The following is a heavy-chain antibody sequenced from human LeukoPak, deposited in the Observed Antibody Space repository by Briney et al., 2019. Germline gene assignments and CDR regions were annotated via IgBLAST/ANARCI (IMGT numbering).Heavy chain of an antibody. D-gene: IGHD2-2*01. V-gene: IGHV6-1*01. CDR3: ARDAPGQSYFDH. CDR1: GDSVSSNSVT. CDR2: TYYRSTWYN. J-gene: IGHJ4*02. Sequence: SQTLSLTCAISGDSVSSNSVTWNWIRQSPSRGLEWLGRTYYRSTWYNDYAVSVRGRITVNPDTSKNQFSLHLSSVTPEDTAVYYCARDAPGQSYFDHWGQGTLVTVSS.